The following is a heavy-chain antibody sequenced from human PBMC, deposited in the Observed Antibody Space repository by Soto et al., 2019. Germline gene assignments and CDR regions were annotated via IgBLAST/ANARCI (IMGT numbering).Heavy chain of an antibody. CDR1: CYSISSGYY. Sequence: PSETLSLTCAVSCYSISSGYYWGWIRQPPGKGLEWIVSIYHSGRTYYNPSLKSRVTISVDTSKNQFSLKLSSVTAADTAVYYCARDYSSGWDDAFDIWGQGTMVTVSS. D-gene: IGHD6-19*01. CDR2: IYHSGRT. J-gene: IGHJ3*02. V-gene: IGHV4-38-2*02. CDR3: ARDYSSGWDDAFDI.